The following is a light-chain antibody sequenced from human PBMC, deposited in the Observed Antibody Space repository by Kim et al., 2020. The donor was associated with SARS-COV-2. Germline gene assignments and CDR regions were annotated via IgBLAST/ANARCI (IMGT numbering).Light chain of an antibody. CDR2: GTS. J-gene: IGKJ4*01. CDR1: QSDGVSY. Sequence: SPGERAALPCRASQSDGVSYFAWCQQKPGQAPRRLIYGTSRRATDSPDRCSGGGSGTDVTLTISRLEPEDFAVYYCQRYGGSRPTFGGGTKVDIK. CDR3: QRYGGSRPT. V-gene: IGKV3-20*01.